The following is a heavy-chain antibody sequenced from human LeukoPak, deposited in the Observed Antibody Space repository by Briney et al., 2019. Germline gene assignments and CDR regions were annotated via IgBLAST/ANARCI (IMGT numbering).Heavy chain of an antibody. V-gene: IGHV3-15*01. CDR3: TSAPGDSLGYGNDY. CDR2: ITGNTDGGTT. D-gene: IGHD3-22*01. J-gene: IGHJ4*02. Sequence: GGSLRLSCAASEFTLSSTWMSWVRQAPGKGLEWVGRITGNTDGGTTDYAAPVKGRFTISRDDSKNTLYLQMNSLKTEDTAVYYCTSAPGDSLGYGNDYWGQGTLVTVSS. CDR1: EFTLSSTW.